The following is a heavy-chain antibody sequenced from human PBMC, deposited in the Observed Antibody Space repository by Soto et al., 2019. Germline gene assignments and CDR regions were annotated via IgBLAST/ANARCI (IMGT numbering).Heavy chain of an antibody. Sequence: SGPTPVNPTATLTLTCSFSGFSLSASGAGVGWIRQPPGKALEWLALLYWDGGERYSPSLKSRLTVTKDTSINHVVLTLTNVDPVDTGTYYCAHGTYGGSGYYWDSWGQGTRVTVSS. D-gene: IGHD6-19*01. J-gene: IGHJ4*02. CDR3: AHGTYGGSGYYWDS. V-gene: IGHV2-5*02. CDR2: LYWDGGE. CDR1: GFSLSASGAG.